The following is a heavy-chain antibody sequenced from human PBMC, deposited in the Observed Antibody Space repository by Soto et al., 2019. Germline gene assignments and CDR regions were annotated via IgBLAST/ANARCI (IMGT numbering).Heavy chain of an antibody. J-gene: IGHJ3*01. D-gene: IGHD6-19*01. CDR2: IFHSGDT. Sequence: QVQLQVSGPGLGKPSGTLSLTCAVSGDSISNSRWWTWVRQPPGKGLEWIGDIFHSGDTNYNPSLKSRVFISVDKSQNHFSLKVSSVTAADTAVYYCAYSTGWYRHDVWGQGTLVTVSS. V-gene: IGHV4-4*02. CDR3: AYSTGWYRHDV. CDR1: GDSISNSRW.